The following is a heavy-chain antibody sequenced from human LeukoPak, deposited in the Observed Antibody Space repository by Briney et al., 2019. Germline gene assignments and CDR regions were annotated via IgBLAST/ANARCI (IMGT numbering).Heavy chain of an antibody. Sequence: GGSLRLSCAASGFTFSSYAMSWVRQAPGKGLEWVSAISGSGGSTYYADSVKGRFTISRDNSKNTLSLQLNSLRADDTAVYYCAKPGGTFGSGSFDDYWGQGTLVTVSS. CDR2: ISGSGGST. CDR3: AKPGGTFGSGSFDDY. V-gene: IGHV3-23*01. CDR1: GFTFSSYA. J-gene: IGHJ4*02. D-gene: IGHD3-10*01.